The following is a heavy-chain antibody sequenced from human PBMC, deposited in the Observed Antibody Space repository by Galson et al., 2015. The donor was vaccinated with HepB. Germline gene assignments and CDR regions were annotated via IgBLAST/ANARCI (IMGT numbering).Heavy chain of an antibody. Sequence: PALVKPTQTLTLTCTFSGFSLSTSGVGVGWIRQPPGKALEWLALIYWDDDKRYSPSLKSRLTITKDTSKNQVVLTMTNMDPVDTATYYCAHRGPLGELSYDAFDIWGQGTMVTVSS. CDR1: GFSLSTSGVG. J-gene: IGHJ3*02. V-gene: IGHV2-5*02. CDR2: IYWDDDK. D-gene: IGHD3-16*02. CDR3: AHRGPLGELSYDAFDI.